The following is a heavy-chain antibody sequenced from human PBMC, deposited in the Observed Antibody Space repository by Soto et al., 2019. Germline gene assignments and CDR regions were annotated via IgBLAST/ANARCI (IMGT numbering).Heavy chain of an antibody. CDR3: LGYCSGGSCKDVY. Sequence: LETLSLTCAVYGGSFSGYYWSWIRQPPGKGLEWIGEINHSGSTNYNPSLKSRVTISVDTSKNQFSLKLSSVTAADTAVYYCLGYCSGGSCKDVYWGQGTLVTVSS. CDR2: INHSGST. V-gene: IGHV4-34*01. CDR1: GGSFSGYY. J-gene: IGHJ4*02. D-gene: IGHD2-15*01.